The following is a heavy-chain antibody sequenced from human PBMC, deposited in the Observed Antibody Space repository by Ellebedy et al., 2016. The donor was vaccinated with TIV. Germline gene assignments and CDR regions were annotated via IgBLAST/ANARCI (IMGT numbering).Heavy chain of an antibody. CDR3: AKVSDSYGPPAYYYYMDV. CDR1: GFTFSSYS. D-gene: IGHD5-18*01. Sequence: GESLKISXAASGFTFSSYSMNWVRQAPGKGLEWVSAISGSGGSTYYADSVKGRFTISRDNSKNTLYLQMNSLRAEDTAVYYCAKVSDSYGPPAYYYYMDVWGKGTTVTVSS. CDR2: ISGSGGST. V-gene: IGHV3-23*01. J-gene: IGHJ6*03.